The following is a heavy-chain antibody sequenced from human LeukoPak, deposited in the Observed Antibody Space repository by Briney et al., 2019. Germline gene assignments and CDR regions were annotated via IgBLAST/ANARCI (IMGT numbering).Heavy chain of an antibody. V-gene: IGHV4-30-4*01. Sequence: SETLSLTCTVSGGSISSGDRYWSWIRQSPGKGLEWIGYIYSTGNTYYNPSLKSRVIISVETSKNQFSLELNSVTAADTAVYYCARDSYSYGYGGFDYWGQGILVTVSS. D-gene: IGHD5-18*01. CDR2: IYSTGNT. CDR3: ARDSYSYGYGGFDY. CDR1: GGSISSGDRY. J-gene: IGHJ4*02.